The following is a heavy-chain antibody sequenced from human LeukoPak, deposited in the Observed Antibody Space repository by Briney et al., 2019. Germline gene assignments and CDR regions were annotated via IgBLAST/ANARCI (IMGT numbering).Heavy chain of an antibody. CDR1: GDSVPSNSAA. D-gene: IGHD1-14*01. V-gene: IGHV6-1*01. CDR2: TYYRSKWYN. CDR3: AREPFDFNHPPSNWFDP. Sequence: SQTLSLTCAISGDSVPSNSAAWNWIRQSPSRGLEWLGRTYYRSKWYNDYAVSVKSRITINPDTSKNQFSLQLNSVTPEDTAVYYCAREPFDFNHPPSNWFDPWGQGTLVTVSS. J-gene: IGHJ5*02.